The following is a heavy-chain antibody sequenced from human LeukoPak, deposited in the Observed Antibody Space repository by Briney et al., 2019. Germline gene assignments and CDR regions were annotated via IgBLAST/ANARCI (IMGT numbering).Heavy chain of an antibody. Sequence: GASVKVPCKASGGTFSSYAISWVRQAPGQGLEWMGRIIPIFGTANYAQKFQGRVTITTDESTSTAYMELSSLRSEDTAVYYCARAYCGGDCRHPPPSLNDYWGQGTLVTVS. CDR2: IIPIFGTA. J-gene: IGHJ4*02. V-gene: IGHV1-69*05. D-gene: IGHD2-21*02. CDR3: ARAYCGGDCRHPPPSLNDY. CDR1: GGTFSSYA.